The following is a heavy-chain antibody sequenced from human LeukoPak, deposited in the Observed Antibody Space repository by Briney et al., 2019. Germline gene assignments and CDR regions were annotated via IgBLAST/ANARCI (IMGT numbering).Heavy chain of an antibody. V-gene: IGHV3-73*01. D-gene: IGHD3-10*01. J-gene: IGHJ4*02. CDR1: GFTFSGSA. Sequence: GGSLRLSCAASGFTFSGSALHWVRQASGKGLEWVGRIRSTANGYATAYAASVKGRFTISRDDSKNTAYLQMDSLKTEDTAVYYCTGNYHGSGSYADFDYWGQGTLVTVSS. CDR2: IRSTANGYAT. CDR3: TGNYHGSGSYADFDY.